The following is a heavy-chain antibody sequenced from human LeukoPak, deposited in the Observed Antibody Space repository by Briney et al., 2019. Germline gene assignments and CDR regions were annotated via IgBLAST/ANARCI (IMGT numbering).Heavy chain of an antibody. J-gene: IGHJ6*03. Sequence: PGGSLRLSCAASGFTFSSYAMSWVRQAPGKGLEWVSAISGSGGSTYYADSVKGRFTISRDNSKNTLYLQMNSLRAEDTAVYYCATTEMPHGYYYYYYMDVWGKGTTVTISS. V-gene: IGHV3-23*01. CDR1: GFTFSSYA. CDR2: ISGSGGST. CDR3: ATTEMPHGYYYYYYMDV. D-gene: IGHD5-24*01.